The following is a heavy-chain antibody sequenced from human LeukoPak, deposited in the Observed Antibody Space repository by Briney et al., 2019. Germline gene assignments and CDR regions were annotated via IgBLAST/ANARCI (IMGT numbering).Heavy chain of an antibody. D-gene: IGHD3-10*01. CDR3: ASAAGWELGY. J-gene: IGHJ4*02. CDR1: GFTFDDYA. CDR2: ISWNSGSI. Sequence: GGSLRLSCAASGFTFDDYAMHWVRQAPGKGLEWVSGISWNSGSIGYADSVKGRFTISRDNAKNSLYLQMNSLRAEDTAVYYCASAAGWELGYWGQGTLVTVSS. V-gene: IGHV3-9*01.